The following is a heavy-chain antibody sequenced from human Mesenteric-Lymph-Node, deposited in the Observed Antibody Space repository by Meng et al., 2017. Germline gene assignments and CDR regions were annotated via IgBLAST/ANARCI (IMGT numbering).Heavy chain of an antibody. CDR1: GSSSSDYY. CDR3: VTYFDWLLYFDY. J-gene: IGHJ4*02. D-gene: IGHD3-9*01. V-gene: IGHV3-11*04. Sequence: GESLKISCAASGSSSSDYYMTWIRQAPGKGLEWVSYISNSGNSIYYGDSVKGRVTISRDNARSSLYLQMNSLRAEDTAVYYCVTYFDWLLYFDYWGQGTLVTVSS. CDR2: ISNSGNSI.